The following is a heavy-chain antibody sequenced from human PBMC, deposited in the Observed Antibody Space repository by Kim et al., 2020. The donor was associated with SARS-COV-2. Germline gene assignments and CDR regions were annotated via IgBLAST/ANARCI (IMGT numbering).Heavy chain of an antibody. J-gene: IGHJ5*02. D-gene: IGHD6-19*01. CDR3: AGSLAVAGTFDP. Sequence: GESLKISCKGSGYSFTSYWISWVRQMPGKGLEWMGRIDPSDSYTNYSPSFQGHVTISADKSISTAYLQWSSLKASDTAMYYCAGSLAVAGTFDPWGQGTLVTVSS. V-gene: IGHV5-10-1*01. CDR1: GYSFTSYW. CDR2: IDPSDSYT.